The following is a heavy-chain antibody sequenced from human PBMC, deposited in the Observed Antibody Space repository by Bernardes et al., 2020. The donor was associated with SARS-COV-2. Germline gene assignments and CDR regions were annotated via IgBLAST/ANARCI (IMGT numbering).Heavy chain of an antibody. CDR2: LSDSCCST. J-gene: IGHJ4*02. D-gene: IGHD2-8*01. Sequence: GGSLSLSCAASGFTFSTYAMSWVRHAPGNVLELVSLLSDSCCSTFYADSVKGRFTISRDNSKNTLYLQMNSLRAEDTAVYYCAKRYCTPCSRGENYFDYWGQGTLVTVSS. V-gene: IGHV3-23*01. CDR1: GFTFSTYA. CDR3: AKRYCTPCSRGENYFDY.